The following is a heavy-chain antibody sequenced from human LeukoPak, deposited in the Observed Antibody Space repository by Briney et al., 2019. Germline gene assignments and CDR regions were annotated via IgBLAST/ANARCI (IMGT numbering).Heavy chain of an antibody. V-gene: IGHV4-34*01. J-gene: IGHJ1*01. CDR3: ARAYSSGSRAFQY. CDR1: GGSFSGYY. Sequence: SETLSLTCAVYGGSFSGYYWSWIRQPPGKGLEWIGEINHSGSTNYNPSLKSRVTISVDRSKNQFSLKLSSVTAADTAVYYCARAYSSGSRAFQYWGQGTLVTVSS. CDR2: INHSGST. D-gene: IGHD6-19*01.